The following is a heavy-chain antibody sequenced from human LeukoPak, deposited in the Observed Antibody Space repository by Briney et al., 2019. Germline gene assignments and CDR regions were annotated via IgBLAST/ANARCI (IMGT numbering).Heavy chain of an antibody. CDR2: ISAYNGNT. Sequence: ASVKVSCKASGYTFTSYYMHWVRQAPGQGLEWMGWISAYNGNTNYAQKLQGRVTMTTDTSTSTAYMELRSLRSDDTAVYYCARVDDYGDYFYYYYYMDVWGKGTTVTVSS. CDR1: GYTFTSYY. J-gene: IGHJ6*03. V-gene: IGHV1-18*04. D-gene: IGHD4-17*01. CDR3: ARVDDYGDYFYYYYYMDV.